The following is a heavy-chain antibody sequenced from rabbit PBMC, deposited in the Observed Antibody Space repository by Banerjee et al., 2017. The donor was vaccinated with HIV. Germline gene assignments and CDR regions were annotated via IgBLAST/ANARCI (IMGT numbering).Heavy chain of an antibody. V-gene: IGHV1S45*01. CDR2: INTSTGNT. Sequence: QEQLVESGGGLVTLGGSLTLTCTASGFSFSNKYVMCWVRQAPGKGLEWIACINTSTGNTVYASRAKGRFTISKTSSTTVTLQMTSLTAADTATYFCARNGGMLDYKLWGQGTLVTVS. CDR1: GFSFSNKYV. D-gene: IGHD6-1*01. J-gene: IGHJ3*01. CDR3: ARNGGMLDYKL.